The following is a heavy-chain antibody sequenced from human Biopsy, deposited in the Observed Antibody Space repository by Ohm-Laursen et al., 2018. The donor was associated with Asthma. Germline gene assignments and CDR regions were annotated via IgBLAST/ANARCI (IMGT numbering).Heavy chain of an antibody. V-gene: IGHV4-30-2*06. Sequence: TPSLTCGVSGDSIDSGDYSWTWIRQSPGVGLEWIGYIYRNGDTYYNPTLKNRVTISIDRSKNQFSLRLRSVTAAGTAVYYCARGWNCGGDCYSLDYWGQGTLVTVSS. CDR1: GDSIDSGDYS. CDR3: ARGWNCGGDCYSLDY. D-gene: IGHD2-21*02. J-gene: IGHJ4*02. CDR2: IYRNGDT.